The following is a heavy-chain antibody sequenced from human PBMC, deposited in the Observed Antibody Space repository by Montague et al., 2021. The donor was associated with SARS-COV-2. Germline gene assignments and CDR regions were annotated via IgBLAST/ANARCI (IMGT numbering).Heavy chain of an antibody. CDR2: ISHSADT. D-gene: IGHD3-10*01. V-gene: IGHV4-34*10. Sequence: SETLSLTCAVYRGSFSDYYWTWIRQSPEKGLEWIGEISHSADTNYNPSLTSRITMSVDTSKNQFSLKVNSVTAADTAVYYCARVKRGYYYGLGVSAHFDYWGQGTLVTVSS. CDR1: RGSFSDYY. J-gene: IGHJ4*02. CDR3: ARVKRGYYYGLGVSAHFDY.